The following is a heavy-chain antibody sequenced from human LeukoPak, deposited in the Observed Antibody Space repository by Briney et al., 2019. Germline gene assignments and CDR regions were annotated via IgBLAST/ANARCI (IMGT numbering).Heavy chain of an antibody. Sequence: PGGSLRLSCAASGFTFSSYAMSWVRQAPGKGLEWVSAISGSGGSTYYADSVKGRFPISRDNSKNTLYLQMNSLRAEDTAVYYCAKASVVITSNFDYWGQGTLVTVSS. CDR2: ISGSGGST. V-gene: IGHV3-23*01. D-gene: IGHD3-22*01. CDR1: GFTFSSYA. J-gene: IGHJ4*02. CDR3: AKASVVITSNFDY.